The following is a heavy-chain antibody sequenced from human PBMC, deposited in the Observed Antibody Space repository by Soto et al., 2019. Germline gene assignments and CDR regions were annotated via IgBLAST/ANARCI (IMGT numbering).Heavy chain of an antibody. J-gene: IGHJ4*02. Sequence: SETLSLTCAVYGGSFSGYYWSWIRQPPGKGLEWIGEINHSGSTNYNPSLKSRVTISVDTSKNQFSLKLSSVTAADTAVYYCARGWGTSCYIHWGQGTLVTVSS. CDR1: GGSFSGYY. D-gene: IGHD2-2*02. CDR3: ARGWGTSCYIH. V-gene: IGHV4-34*01. CDR2: INHSGST.